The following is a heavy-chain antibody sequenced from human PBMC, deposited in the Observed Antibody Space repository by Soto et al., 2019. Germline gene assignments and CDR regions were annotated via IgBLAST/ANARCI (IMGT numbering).Heavy chain of an antibody. V-gene: IGHV4-59*01. CDR1: GGSISSYY. CDR2: IYYSGST. CDR3: AREAGSSWTNGMDV. J-gene: IGHJ6*02. Sequence: LSLTCTVSGGSISSYYWSWIRQPPGKGLEWIGYIYYSGSTNYNPSLKSRVTISVDTSKNQFSLKLSSVTAADTAVYYCAREAGSSWTNGMDVWGQGTTVTVSS. D-gene: IGHD6-13*01.